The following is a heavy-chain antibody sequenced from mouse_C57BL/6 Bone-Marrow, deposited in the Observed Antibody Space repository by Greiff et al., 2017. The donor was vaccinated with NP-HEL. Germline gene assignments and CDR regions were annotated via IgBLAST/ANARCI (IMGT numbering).Heavy chain of an antibody. CDR2: INPSSGYT. J-gene: IGHJ3*01. CDR1: GYTFTSYW. D-gene: IGHD2-5*01. Sequence: VQLQESGAELAKPGASVKLSCKASGYTFTSYWMHWVKQRPGQGLEWIGYINPSSGYTKYNQKFKDKATLTADKSSSTAYMQLGSLTYEDSAVYYCARLGSNYFAGFAYWGQGTLVTVAA. CDR3: ARLGSNYFAGFAY. V-gene: IGHV1-7*01.